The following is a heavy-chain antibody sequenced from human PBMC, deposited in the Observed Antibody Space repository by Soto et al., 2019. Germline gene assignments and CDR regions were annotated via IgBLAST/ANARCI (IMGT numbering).Heavy chain of an antibody. CDR3: ARALREGLPIYYFDS. D-gene: IGHD1-26*01. Sequence: QVTLKESGPVLVKPTETLTLTCSVSGFSLSTARMGVSWIRQPPGKALEWLAHIFWNDERSYNTSLKSRLTISRDTSKSQVVLTMTNVDPVDTGTYFCARALREGLPIYYFDSWGQGTLVTVSS. V-gene: IGHV2-26*01. J-gene: IGHJ4*02. CDR2: IFWNDER. CDR1: GFSLSTARMG.